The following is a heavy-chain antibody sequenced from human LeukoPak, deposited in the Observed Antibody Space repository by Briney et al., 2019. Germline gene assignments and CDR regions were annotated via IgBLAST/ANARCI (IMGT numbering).Heavy chain of an antibody. D-gene: IGHD2-21*01. CDR3: TTTSGAYDY. Sequence: GGSLRLSCAASGFTFDDYGMSWVRQAPGKGLEWVGRIKSKTDGGTTDYAAPVKGRFTISRDDSKNTLYLQMNSLKTEDTAVYYCTTTSGAYDYWGQGTLVTVSS. CDR1: GFTFDDYG. J-gene: IGHJ4*02. V-gene: IGHV3-15*01. CDR2: IKSKTDGGTT.